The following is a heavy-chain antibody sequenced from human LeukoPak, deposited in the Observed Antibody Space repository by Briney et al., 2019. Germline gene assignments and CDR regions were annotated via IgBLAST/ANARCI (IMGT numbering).Heavy chain of an antibody. D-gene: IGHD3-10*01. Sequence: GGSLRLSCAASGFTFSDYYMSWIRQAPGKGLEWVSFISSSGSAIYYADSVKGRFTISRDNSKNTLYLQMNSLRAEDTAVYYCAKGPYYYGSGSYYIDYWGQGTQVTVSS. J-gene: IGHJ4*02. CDR2: ISSSGSAI. CDR1: GFTFSDYY. CDR3: AKGPYYYGSGSYYIDY. V-gene: IGHV3-11*04.